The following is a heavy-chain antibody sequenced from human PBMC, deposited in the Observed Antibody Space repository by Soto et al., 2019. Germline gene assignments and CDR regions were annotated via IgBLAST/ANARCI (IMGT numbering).Heavy chain of an antibody. V-gene: IGHV1-69*02. CDR3: ARVAGDYYYGMDV. CDR1: GGTFSSYP. CDR2: IIPILGIA. J-gene: IGHJ6*02. D-gene: IGHD6-19*01. Sequence: QVQLVQSGAEVKKPGSSVKVSCKASGGTFSSYPISWVRQAPGQGLEWMGRIIPILGIANYAQKFQGRVTITADKSTSTAYMELSSLRSEDTAVYYCARVAGDYYYGMDVWGQGTTVTVSS.